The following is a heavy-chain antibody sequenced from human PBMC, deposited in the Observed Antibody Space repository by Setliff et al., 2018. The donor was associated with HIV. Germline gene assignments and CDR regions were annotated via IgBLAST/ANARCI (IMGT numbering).Heavy chain of an antibody. CDR1: GYTFTTYG. CDR3: ARGPLYGYDRGYFDY. Sequence: EASVKVSCKPSGYTFTTYGLSWVRQAPGQGLEWMGWISTYNGNTNYAQKLQGRVTMTTDTSTSTAYMELRSLTSGDTALYYCARGPLYGYDRGYFDYWGQGTLVTVS. J-gene: IGHJ4*02. D-gene: IGHD5-12*01. V-gene: IGHV1-18*01. CDR2: ISTYNGNT.